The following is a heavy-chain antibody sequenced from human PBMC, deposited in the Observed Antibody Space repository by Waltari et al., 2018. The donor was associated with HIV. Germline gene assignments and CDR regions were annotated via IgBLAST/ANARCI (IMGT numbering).Heavy chain of an antibody. CDR2: ISWNSGSI. CDR1: GFTFDDYA. D-gene: IGHD6-19*01. Sequence: EVQLVESGGGLVQPGRSLRLSCAASGFTFDDYAMHWVRQAPGEGVDGVAGISWNSGSIGYANSVKGRLTISRDNAKNSLYLQMNSLRAEDTALYYCAKDLAPYGSHGWSLDYWGQGTLVTVSS. CDR3: AKDLAPYGSHGWSLDY. V-gene: IGHV3-9*01. J-gene: IGHJ4*02.